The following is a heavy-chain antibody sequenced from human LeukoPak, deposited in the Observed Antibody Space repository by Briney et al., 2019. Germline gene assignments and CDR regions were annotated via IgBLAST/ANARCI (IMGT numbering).Heavy chain of an antibody. V-gene: IGHV5-51*01. Sequence: NHGESLKISCKGSGYSFTSYWISWVRQMPGKGLELMGIIYPGDSDIRYSPSFQGQVTISADKSINTAYLQWSSLKASDTAIYYCVRRDITSRYVVWFDPLGQGTPVTVSS. D-gene: IGHD2-2*01. CDR1: GYSFTSYW. CDR3: VRRDITSRYVVWFDP. CDR2: IYPGDSDI. J-gene: IGHJ5*02.